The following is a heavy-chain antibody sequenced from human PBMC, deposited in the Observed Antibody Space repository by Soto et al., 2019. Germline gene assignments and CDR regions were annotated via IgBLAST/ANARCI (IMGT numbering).Heavy chain of an antibody. CDR3: TRAIVVVPPAPSDALDI. CDR1: GYTFTNHY. Sequence: QVQLVQSGAEVREPGASVKVSCKASGYTFTNHYIHWVRQAPGQGLEWRGIINPNWGSTTYAQKLQGRLAVTRDTSTSTVFRELSSQRSEDTAVYYCTRAIVVVPPAPSDALDIWGQGTMVTVSS. J-gene: IGHJ3*02. D-gene: IGHD2-2*01. V-gene: IGHV1-46*03. CDR2: INPNWGST.